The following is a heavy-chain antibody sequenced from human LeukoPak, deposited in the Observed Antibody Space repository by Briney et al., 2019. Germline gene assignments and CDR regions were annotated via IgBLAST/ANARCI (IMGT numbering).Heavy chain of an antibody. V-gene: IGHV3-30-3*01. CDR2: ISDDGTNK. CDR3: ARDRRDYGYFDY. Sequence: GRSLRLSCAASGFTFSSYTIHWVRQAPGKGLEWVALISDDGTNKYYADSVKGRFTISRDNSKNTLYLQMNSLRAEDTAVYYCARDRRDYGYFDYWGQGTLVTVSS. J-gene: IGHJ4*02. D-gene: IGHD4-17*01. CDR1: GFTFSSYT.